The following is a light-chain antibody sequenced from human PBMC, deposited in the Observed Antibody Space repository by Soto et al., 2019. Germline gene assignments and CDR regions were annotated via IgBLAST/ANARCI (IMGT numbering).Light chain of an antibody. CDR1: QSINNW. V-gene: IGKV1-5*01. Sequence: DIPMTQSPSTLSASVGDRVSITCRASQSINNWLAWYQQKPGKAPKLLIFDASSLEGGVPSRFSGSGSGSEFTLTISSLPPDDFATYYCQHYNTYSGAFGGGTKVELK. J-gene: IGKJ4*01. CDR3: QHYNTYSGA. CDR2: DAS.